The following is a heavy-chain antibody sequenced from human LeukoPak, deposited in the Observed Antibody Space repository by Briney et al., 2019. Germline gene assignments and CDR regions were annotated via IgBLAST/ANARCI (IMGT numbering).Heavy chain of an antibody. CDR2: IYQSGST. V-gene: IGHV4-38-2*02. Sequence: PSETLSLTCTVSGYSISSGYYWGWIPPPPGKGREGIVIIYQSGSTYYNPSLKRRVTISADTSKNQFSLKLSSVTAADTAVYYCARDRELSYSDTSGYWYFDLWGRGTLVTVSS. D-gene: IGHD3-22*01. J-gene: IGHJ2*01. CDR1: GYSISSGYY. CDR3: ARDRELSYSDTSGYWYFDL.